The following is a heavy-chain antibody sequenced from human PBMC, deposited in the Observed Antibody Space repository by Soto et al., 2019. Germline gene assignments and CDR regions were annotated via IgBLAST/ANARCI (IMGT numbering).Heavy chain of an antibody. CDR3: AKVHHPDGIWTFDY. CDR1: GFSFSGYT. J-gene: IGHJ4*02. CDR2: INGGGGTI. D-gene: IGHD3-9*01. Sequence: EVQPLESGGHLIQPGESLRLSCAASGFSFSGYTMNWVRQAQGKGLGCISGINGGGGTICYADSVKGRFTISRDDSKNFLYLQMNSPRTEDTAIYYCAKVHHPDGIWTFDYWSRGTLVTVSS. V-gene: IGHV3-23*01.